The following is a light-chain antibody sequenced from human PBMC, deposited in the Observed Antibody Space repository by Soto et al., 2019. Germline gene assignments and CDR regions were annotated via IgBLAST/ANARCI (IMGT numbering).Light chain of an antibody. CDR1: SSNIGSTA. Sequence: QSVLTQPPSASGTPGQRVTISCSGSSSNIGSTAVNWYQQLPGTAPKLLIYSNNQRPSGVPDRFSGSKSGTSASLAISVLQSEDEADYYCAAWDDRLNGHVFGTGTKLTVL. V-gene: IGLV1-44*01. CDR3: AAWDDRLNGHV. J-gene: IGLJ1*01. CDR2: SNN.